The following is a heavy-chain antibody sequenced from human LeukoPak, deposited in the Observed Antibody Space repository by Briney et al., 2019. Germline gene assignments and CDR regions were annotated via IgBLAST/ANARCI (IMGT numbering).Heavy chain of an antibody. Sequence: SQTLSLTCTVSGGSISSGAYYWSWIRQHPGKGLEWIGYIYHSGSTYYNPPLKSRLTISVEMSKNQLSLKLSSVTAADTAVYYCARARDYYDSSGRRDAFDIWGQGTMVTVSS. CDR2: IYHSGST. D-gene: IGHD3-22*01. CDR3: ARARDYYDSSGRRDAFDI. J-gene: IGHJ3*02. V-gene: IGHV4-31*03. CDR1: GGSISSGAYY.